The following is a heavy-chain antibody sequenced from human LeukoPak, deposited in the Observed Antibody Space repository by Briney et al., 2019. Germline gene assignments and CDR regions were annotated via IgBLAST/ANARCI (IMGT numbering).Heavy chain of an antibody. J-gene: IGHJ4*02. CDR1: GFTFSDCN. V-gene: IGHV3-30-3*01. CDR3: ARDLIGRYTFDY. Sequence: AGRSLRLSCAASGFTFSDCNMHWVRQAPGKGLDWVALMSPDGNKKYYADSVKGRFTISRDNSKNTVDLQLNSLRAEDTAVYYCARDLIGRYTFDYCGQGTLVTVSS. D-gene: IGHD3-10*01. CDR2: MSPDGNKK.